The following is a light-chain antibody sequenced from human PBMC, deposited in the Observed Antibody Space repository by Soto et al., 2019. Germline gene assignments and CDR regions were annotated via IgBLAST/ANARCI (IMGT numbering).Light chain of an antibody. J-gene: IGLJ3*02. Sequence: QSVLTQPPSASGSPGQRVTISCSGSSANLARNSVNWYQQFPGTAPKLLIHKTDQRPSGVPDRFSGSKSGTSASLAITGLQSEDVGDYYCASWDDSLNIWVFGGGTKLTVL. CDR3: ASWDDSLNIWV. CDR1: SANLARNS. V-gene: IGLV1-44*01. CDR2: KTD.